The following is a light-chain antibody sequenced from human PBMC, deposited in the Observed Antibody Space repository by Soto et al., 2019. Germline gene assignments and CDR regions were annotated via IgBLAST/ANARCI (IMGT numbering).Light chain of an antibody. V-gene: IGKV1-5*03. CDR2: KAS. CDR1: QSISSW. Sequence: DIQMTQSPSTLSASVVDRVXIXXXXSQSISSWLAWYQQKPGKAPKLLIYKASSLESGVPSRFSGSGSGTEFTLTISSLQPDDFATYYCQQYNSYLTWTFGQGTKVDIK. J-gene: IGKJ1*01. CDR3: QQYNSYLTWT.